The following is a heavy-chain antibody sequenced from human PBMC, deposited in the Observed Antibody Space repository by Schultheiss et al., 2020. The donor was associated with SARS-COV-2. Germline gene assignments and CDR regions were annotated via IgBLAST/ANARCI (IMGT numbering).Heavy chain of an antibody. CDR1: GGSISTYY. CDR2: IYISGAT. V-gene: IGHV4-4*09. D-gene: IGHD3-3*01. J-gene: IGHJ5*02. Sequence: SETLSLTCTVSGGSISTYYWTWVRQAPGKGLEWVGYIYISGATNYNPSLESRVTISLDTSRKQFSLKLSSVTAADTAVYYCARSTGFLLWFDPWGQGTLVTVSS. CDR3: ARSTGFLLWFDP.